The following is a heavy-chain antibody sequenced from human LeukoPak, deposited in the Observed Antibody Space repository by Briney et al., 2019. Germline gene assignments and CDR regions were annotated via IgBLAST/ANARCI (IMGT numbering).Heavy chain of an antibody. CDR3: AKALARRIYCSSTSCPAGYFDY. Sequence: PGGSLRLSCAASGFTFDDYAMHWVRQAPGKGLEWVSGISWNSGSIGYADSGKGRFTISRDNAKNSLYLQMNSLRAEDTALYYCAKALARRIYCSSTSCPAGYFDYWGQGTLVTVSS. V-gene: IGHV3-9*01. CDR1: GFTFDDYA. D-gene: IGHD2-2*01. J-gene: IGHJ4*02. CDR2: ISWNSGSI.